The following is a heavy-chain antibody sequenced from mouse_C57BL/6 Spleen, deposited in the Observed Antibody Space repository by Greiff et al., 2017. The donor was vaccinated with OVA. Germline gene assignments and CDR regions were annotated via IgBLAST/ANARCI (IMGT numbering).Heavy chain of an antibody. Sequence: QVQLQQPGAELVMPGASVKLSCKASGYTFTSYWMHWVKQRPGQGLEWIGEIDHSDSYTNYNQKFKGKSTLTVDKSSSTSYMQLSSLTSEDSAVYYCARGGLTGSYAMDYWGQGTSVTVSS. CDR2: IDHSDSYT. CDR3: ARGGLTGSYAMDY. CDR1: GYTFTSYW. J-gene: IGHJ4*01. D-gene: IGHD4-1*01. V-gene: IGHV1-69*01.